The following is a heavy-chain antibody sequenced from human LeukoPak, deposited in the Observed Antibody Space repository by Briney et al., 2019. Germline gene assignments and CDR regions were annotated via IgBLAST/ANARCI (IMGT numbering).Heavy chain of an antibody. CDR1: GYTFTGYY. Sequence: ASVKVSCKASGYTFTGYYMHWVRQAPGQGLEWMGWINTNTGNPTYAQGFTGRFVFSLDTSVSTAYLQISSLKAEDTAVYYCARARSPYYDFWSGYYTLWERPYYYYMDVWGKGTTVTVSS. CDR3: ARARSPYYDFWSGYYTLWERPYYYYMDV. J-gene: IGHJ6*03. CDR2: INTNTGNP. V-gene: IGHV7-4-1*02. D-gene: IGHD3-3*01.